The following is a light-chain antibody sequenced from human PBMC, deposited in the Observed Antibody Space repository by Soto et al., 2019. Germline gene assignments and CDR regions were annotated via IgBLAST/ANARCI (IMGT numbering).Light chain of an antibody. CDR2: DDS. V-gene: IGLV3-21*02. Sequence: LTQSPSVSVAPGQTVSITCGGYNIGSKSVHWYQQKPGQAPVLVVYDDSDRRSGIPERFSGSNSGNTATLTITRVEAGDEADYHCLVWDSRSEHYVFGTGTKVTVL. CDR3: LVWDSRSEHYV. CDR1: NIGSKS. J-gene: IGLJ1*01.